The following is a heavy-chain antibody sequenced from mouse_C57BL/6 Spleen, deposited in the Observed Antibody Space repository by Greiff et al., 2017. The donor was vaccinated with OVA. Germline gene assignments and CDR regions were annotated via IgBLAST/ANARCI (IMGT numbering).Heavy chain of an antibody. Sequence: EVKLVESGGGLVKPGGSLKLSCAASGFTFSDYGMHWVRQAPEQGLEWVAYISSGSSTIYYAHTVKGRFTISRDNAKNTLCLQMTSLRSEDTAMYYGARSIGTTFAYWGQGTLVTVSA. CDR2: ISSGSSTI. J-gene: IGHJ3*01. CDR3: ARSIGTTFAY. CDR1: GFTFSDYG. V-gene: IGHV5-17*01. D-gene: IGHD2-14*01.